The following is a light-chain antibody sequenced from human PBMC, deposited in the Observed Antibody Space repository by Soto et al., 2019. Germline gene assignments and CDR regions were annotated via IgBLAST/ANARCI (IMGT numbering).Light chain of an antibody. V-gene: IGKV3-20*01. CDR3: QQYGSSHPWT. Sequence: EIVMTQSPAALSVSPLERSTLSCISSQSVSSSYLAWYQQKPGQAPRLLIYGASSRATGIPDRFSGSGSGTDFTLTISRLEPEDFAVYYCQQYGSSHPWTFGQGTKVDIK. CDR2: GAS. J-gene: IGKJ1*01. CDR1: QSVSSSY.